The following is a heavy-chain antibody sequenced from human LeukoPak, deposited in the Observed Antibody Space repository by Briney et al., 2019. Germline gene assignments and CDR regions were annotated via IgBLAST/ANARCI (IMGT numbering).Heavy chain of an antibody. D-gene: IGHD5-24*01. Sequence: PSETLSLTCTVSGGSISSYYWSWIRQPPGKGLEWIGEIHHSGSTNYNPSLKSRVTISVDTSKNQFALNLSSVTAADTAVFYCARSRGWLQSHPLEYWGQGTLVTVSS. CDR3: ARSRGWLQSHPLEY. CDR1: GGSISSYY. CDR2: IHHSGST. V-gene: IGHV4-34*01. J-gene: IGHJ4*02.